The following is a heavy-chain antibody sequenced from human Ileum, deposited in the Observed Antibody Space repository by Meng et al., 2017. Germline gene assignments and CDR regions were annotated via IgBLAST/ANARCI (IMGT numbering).Heavy chain of an antibody. J-gene: IGHJ5*02. CDR1: GGSVSSANSY. V-gene: IGHV4-61*01. CDR3: ARGGGGGWPNWFDP. Sequence: VRLQESGPGLVRPSETLSLTCTGSGGSVSSANSYWSWIRQTPGKGLEWIGYVYNTGNTNSNPSLRSRLTMSVDTSNSQFSLKLTSVTAADTAVYYCARGGGGGWPNWFDPWGQGTLVTVSS. D-gene: IGHD6-19*01. CDR2: VYNTGNT.